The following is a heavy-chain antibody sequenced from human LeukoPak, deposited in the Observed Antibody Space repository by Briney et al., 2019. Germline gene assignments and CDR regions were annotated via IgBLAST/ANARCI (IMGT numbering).Heavy chain of an antibody. Sequence: GGSLRLSCAASGFTLNSYSMNWVRQAPGKGLEWVPYISISSTTIYYADSVKGRFTISRDNAKNSLYLQMNSLRAEDTAVYYCAREVGPARRFDYWGQGTLVTVSS. CDR3: AREVGPARRFDY. J-gene: IGHJ4*02. CDR1: GFTLNSYS. CDR2: ISISSTTI. V-gene: IGHV3-48*01.